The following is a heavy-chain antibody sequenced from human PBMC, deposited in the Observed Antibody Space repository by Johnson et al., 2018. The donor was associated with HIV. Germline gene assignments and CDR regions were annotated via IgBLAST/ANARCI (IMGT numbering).Heavy chain of an antibody. Sequence: QVQLVESGGGVVQPGTSLRLSCVPSGFTFSSYGMHWVRQAPGKGLEWVATTWFDGTNQYYADSVKGRSTISRDNFKKTVHLQMNSLRAEDTAVYYCAKGTSRGWADAFAVWGQGTMVTVSS. J-gene: IGHJ3*01. D-gene: IGHD6-19*01. V-gene: IGHV3-33*06. CDR2: TWFDGTNQ. CDR3: AKGTSRGWADAFAV. CDR1: GFTFSSYG.